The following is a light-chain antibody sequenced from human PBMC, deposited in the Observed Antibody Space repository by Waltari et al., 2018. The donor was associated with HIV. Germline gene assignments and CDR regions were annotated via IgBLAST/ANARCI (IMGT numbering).Light chain of an antibody. Sequence: QSVLTQPPSVSGAPGQRVTISCSGSSSNIGSGYDVHWYQQHPGKAPKLMIYEGSNRLSGVSNRFSGSKSGNTASLTISGLQAEDEADYYCSSYTSSSTVVFGGGTKLTVL. V-gene: IGLV2-14*01. J-gene: IGLJ2*01. CDR2: EGS. CDR3: SSYTSSSTVV. CDR1: SSNIGSGYD.